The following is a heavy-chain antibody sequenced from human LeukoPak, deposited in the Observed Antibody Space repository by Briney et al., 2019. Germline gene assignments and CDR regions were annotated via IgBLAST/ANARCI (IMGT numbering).Heavy chain of an antibody. CDR1: GGSISSYY. CDR2: IYYSGST. J-gene: IGHJ4*02. D-gene: IGHD6-6*01. CDR3: ARGVKDGIAAPPRYYYFDY. V-gene: IGHV4-59*12. Sequence: PSETLSLTCTVSGGSISSYYWSWIRQPPGKGLEWIGYIYYSGSTNYNPSLKSRVTISVDTSKNQFSLKLSSVTAADTAVYYCARGVKDGIAAPPRYYYFDYWGQGTLVTVSS.